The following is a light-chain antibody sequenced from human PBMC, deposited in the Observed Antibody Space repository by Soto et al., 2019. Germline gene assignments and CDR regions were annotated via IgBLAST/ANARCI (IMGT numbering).Light chain of an antibody. CDR1: QSLSSW. J-gene: IGKJ1*01. CDR3: QQYYGYSWT. CDR2: KAS. Sequence: DIQMTQSPSTLSASVGDRVTITCRASQSLSSWLAWYQQKPGKAPKVLIYKASNLESGVPSRFSGSGSWTEFTLTISSLKPDDFETYYCQQYYGYSWTFGQGTKVEIK. V-gene: IGKV1-5*03.